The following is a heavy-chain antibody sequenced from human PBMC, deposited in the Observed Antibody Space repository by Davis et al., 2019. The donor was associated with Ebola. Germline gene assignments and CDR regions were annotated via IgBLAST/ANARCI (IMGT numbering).Heavy chain of an antibody. CDR2: IYSGGST. Sequence: GESLKISCAASGFTVSSNYMSWVRQAPGKGLEWVSVIYSGGSTYYADSVKGRFTISRDNSKNTLYLQMNSLRAEDTAVYYCTASSSGPDYWGQGTLVTVSS. CDR1: GFTVSSNY. D-gene: IGHD3-10*01. J-gene: IGHJ4*02. V-gene: IGHV3-53*01. CDR3: TASSSGPDY.